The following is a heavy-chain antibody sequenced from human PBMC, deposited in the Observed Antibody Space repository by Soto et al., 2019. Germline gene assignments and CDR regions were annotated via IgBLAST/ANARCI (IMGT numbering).Heavy chain of an antibody. CDR2: ISVYNGNT. CDR3: ARDNWQQLLIIGMAV. D-gene: IGHD6-13*01. J-gene: IGHJ6*02. CDR1: GYTFTSYG. Sequence: SVKVSCKASGYTFTSYGISWVRQAPGQGLEWMGWISVYNGNTKYAQNFQGRVTMTTDTSTSTAYMELRSLRSDDTAVYYCARDNWQQLLIIGMAVWGQGTTVTVSS. V-gene: IGHV1-18*01.